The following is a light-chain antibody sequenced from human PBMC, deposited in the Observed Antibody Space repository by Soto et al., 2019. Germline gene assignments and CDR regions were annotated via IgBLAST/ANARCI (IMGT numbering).Light chain of an antibody. CDR3: SSFTSSDTLVV. Sequence: QSALTQPASVSGSPGQSITISCTGTSSDVGGYNFVSWYQHHPAKAPKLMIYDVSNRPSGVSNRFSGSKSGNTASLTISGLQAEDEAQYYCSSFTSSDTLVVFGGGTQLTVL. CDR1: SSDVGGYNF. CDR2: DVS. J-gene: IGLJ2*01. V-gene: IGLV2-14*03.